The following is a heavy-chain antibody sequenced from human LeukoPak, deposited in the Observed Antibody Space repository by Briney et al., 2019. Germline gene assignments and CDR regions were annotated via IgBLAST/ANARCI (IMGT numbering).Heavy chain of an antibody. J-gene: IGHJ4*02. CDR2: IKSKTDGGTT. CDR3: TTSVVPAAIPTGVDY. D-gene: IGHD2-2*01. CDR1: GFTFSNAW. V-gene: IGHV3-15*01. Sequence: GGSLRLSCAASGFTFSNAWMSWVRQAPGKGLEWVGRIKSKTDGGTTDYAAPVKGRFTISRDDSKNTLYLQMNSLKTEDTAVYYCTTSVVPAAIPTGVDYWGQGTLVTVSS.